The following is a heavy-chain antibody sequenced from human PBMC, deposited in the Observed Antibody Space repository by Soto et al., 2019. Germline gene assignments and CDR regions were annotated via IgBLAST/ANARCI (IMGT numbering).Heavy chain of an antibody. CDR3: ARDIVVVVAAGNWFDP. V-gene: IGHV1-18*04. J-gene: IGHJ5*02. Sequence: RASVKVSCKASGYTFTSYGISWVRQAPGQGLEWMGWISAYNGNTNYAQKLQGRVTMTTDTSTSTAYMELRSLRYDDTAVYYCARDIVVVVAAGNWFDPWGQGTLVTVSS. CDR2: ISAYNGNT. CDR1: GYTFTSYG. D-gene: IGHD2-15*01.